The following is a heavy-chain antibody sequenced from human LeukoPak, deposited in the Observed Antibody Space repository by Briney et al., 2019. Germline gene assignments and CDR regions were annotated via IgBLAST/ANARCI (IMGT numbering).Heavy chain of an antibody. D-gene: IGHD3-10*01. CDR3: VKDRRRDGWFDP. Sequence: GGSLRLSCAASGFTFSSYAMSWVRRAPGKGLEWVSAISGSGGSTYYADSVKGRFTISRDNSKNTLYLQMNSLRAEDKAVYYCVKDRRRDGWFDPWGQGTLVTVSS. CDR2: ISGSGGST. V-gene: IGHV3-23*01. J-gene: IGHJ5*02. CDR1: GFTFSSYA.